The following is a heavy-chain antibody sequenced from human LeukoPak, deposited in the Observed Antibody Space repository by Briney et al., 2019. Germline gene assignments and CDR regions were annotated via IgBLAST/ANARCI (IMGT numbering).Heavy chain of an antibody. CDR2: INHSGST. CDR1: GGSFSGYY. CDR3: ASLSHYDILTYFDY. V-gene: IGHV4-34*01. D-gene: IGHD3-9*01. Sequence: SETLSLTCAVYGGSFSGYYWSWIRQPPGKGLEWIGEINHSGSTNYNPSLKSRVTISVDTSKNQFSLKLGSVTAADTAVYYCASLSHYDILTYFDYWGQGTLVTVSS. J-gene: IGHJ4*02.